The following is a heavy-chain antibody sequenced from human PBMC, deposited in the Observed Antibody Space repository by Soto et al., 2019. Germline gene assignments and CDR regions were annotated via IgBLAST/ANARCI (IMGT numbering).Heavy chain of an antibody. CDR3: ASSSGSGYYGFDY. Sequence: QVQLQESGPGLVKPSQTLSLTCTVSGGSISSGGYYWSLIRQHPGKGLEWIGYIYYSGSTYYNPSLKSRVTISVDTSKNQFSLKLSSVTAADTAVYYCASSSGSGYYGFDYWGQGTLVTVSS. CDR1: GGSISSGGYY. CDR2: IYYSGST. V-gene: IGHV4-31*03. J-gene: IGHJ4*02. D-gene: IGHD3-22*01.